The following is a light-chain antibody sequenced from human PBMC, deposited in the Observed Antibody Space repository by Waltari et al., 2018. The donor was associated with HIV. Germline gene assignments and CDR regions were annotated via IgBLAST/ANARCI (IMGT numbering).Light chain of an antibody. CDR1: SSDVGGYNY. J-gene: IGLJ2*01. V-gene: IGLV2-8*01. CDR2: EVT. CDR3: SSYAGSNNYVV. Sequence: QSALTQPPSASGSPGQPVTIACTGTSSDVGGYNYVSWYQQYPGKAPKLMIYEVTKRPSGVPDRFAGSKSGNTASLTVSGLQAEDEADYYCSSYAGSNNYVVVGGGTRLTVL.